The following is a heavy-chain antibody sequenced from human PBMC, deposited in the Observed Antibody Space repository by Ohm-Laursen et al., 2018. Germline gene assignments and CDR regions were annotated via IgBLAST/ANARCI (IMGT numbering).Heavy chain of an antibody. Sequence: RSLRLSCTASGFTFSSYGMHWVRQAPGKGLEWVAVISYDGSNKYYADSVKGRFTISRDNSKNTLYLQMNSLRAEDTAVYYCATFDYWGQGTLVTVSS. CDR1: GFTFSSYG. V-gene: IGHV3-30*03. CDR2: ISYDGSNK. CDR3: ATFDY. J-gene: IGHJ4*02.